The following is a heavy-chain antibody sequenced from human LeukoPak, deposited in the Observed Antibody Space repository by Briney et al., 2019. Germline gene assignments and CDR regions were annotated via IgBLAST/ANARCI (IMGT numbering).Heavy chain of an antibody. V-gene: IGHV3-23*01. J-gene: IGHJ4*02. Sequence: GGSLRLSCTASGFTFSSYAMNWVRQAPGKGLEWVSGISGSGGSTYYADSVKGRFTISRDNSKNTLYLQMTSLRAEDTAVYYCAKDQVWIVVGSFDYWGQGTLVTVSS. D-gene: IGHD3-22*01. CDR1: GFTFSSYA. CDR3: AKDQVWIVVGSFDY. CDR2: ISGSGGST.